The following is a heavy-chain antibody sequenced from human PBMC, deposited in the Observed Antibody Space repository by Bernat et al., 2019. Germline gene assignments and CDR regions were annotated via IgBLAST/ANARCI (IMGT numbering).Heavy chain of an antibody. V-gene: IGHV1-69*02. CDR1: GGTFSSYT. CDR3: ARVGCGGDCYYYYGMDV. D-gene: IGHD2-21*02. CDR2: IIPILGIA. Sequence: QVQLVQSGAEVKKPGSSVKVSCKASGGTFSSYTISWVRQAPGQGLDWMGRIIPILGIANYAQKFQGRVTITADKSTSTAYMELSSLRSEDTAVYYCARVGCGGDCYYYYGMDVWGQGTTVTVSS. J-gene: IGHJ6*02.